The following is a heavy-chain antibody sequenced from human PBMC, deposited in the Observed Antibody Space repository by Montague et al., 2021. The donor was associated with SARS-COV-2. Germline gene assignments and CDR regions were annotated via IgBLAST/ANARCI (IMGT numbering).Heavy chain of an antibody. V-gene: IGHV4-59*01. CDR1: GGFISSSY. CDR3: ARDLLPPRTAIKTNFFGLDV. Sequence: SETLSLTCTAPGGFISSSYWSWIRQPPGKGLEWIGYIYHSGNTNYNPSLQSRVTISIDTSMNQFSLSLSSMTAADTAVYFCARDLLPPRTAIKTNFFGLDVWGQGTTVIVSS. J-gene: IGHJ6*02. D-gene: IGHD2-21*02. CDR2: IYHSGNT.